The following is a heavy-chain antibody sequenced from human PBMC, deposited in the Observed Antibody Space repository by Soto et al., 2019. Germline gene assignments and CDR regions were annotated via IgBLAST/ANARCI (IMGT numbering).Heavy chain of an antibody. Sequence: QITLKESGPTLVKPTQTLTLTCTFSVFSLSTSGVGVGWIRQPPGKALEWLALIYWDDDKRYSPSLKSRLTINKDTSKHQVGLTIPNTDPVDTATYSCAHKGPGTMHFDYWGQGTLVTVSS. J-gene: IGHJ4*02. CDR2: IYWDDDK. V-gene: IGHV2-5*02. D-gene: IGHD2-2*01. CDR3: AHKGPGTMHFDY. CDR1: VFSLSTSGVG.